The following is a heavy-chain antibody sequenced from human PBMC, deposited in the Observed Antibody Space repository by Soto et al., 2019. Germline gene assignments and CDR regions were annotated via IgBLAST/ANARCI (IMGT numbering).Heavy chain of an antibody. CDR2: IWYDGSNK. CDR3: ARDQYSSSWTPYVAFDI. V-gene: IGHV3-33*01. J-gene: IGHJ3*02. CDR1: GFTFSSYG. Sequence: HPGGSLRLSCAASGFTFSSYGMHWVRQAPGKGLEWVAVIWYDGSNKYYADSVKGRFTISRDNSKNTLYLQMNSLRAEDTAVYYCARDQYSSSWTPYVAFDIWGQGTMVTVSS. D-gene: IGHD6-13*01.